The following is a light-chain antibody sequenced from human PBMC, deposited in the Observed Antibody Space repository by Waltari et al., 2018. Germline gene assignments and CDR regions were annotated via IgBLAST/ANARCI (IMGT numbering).Light chain of an antibody. CDR1: QSVSRS. CDR2: DAS. CDR3: QQRTNWSYS. Sequence: EIVLTQSPATLSLSPGERATLPCRASQSVSRSLAWYQQKPGQAPRLLIYDASNRATGIPARFSGSGSGTDFTLTISSLEPEDFAVYYCQQRTNWSYSFGQGTKLEIK. J-gene: IGKJ2*03. V-gene: IGKV3-11*01.